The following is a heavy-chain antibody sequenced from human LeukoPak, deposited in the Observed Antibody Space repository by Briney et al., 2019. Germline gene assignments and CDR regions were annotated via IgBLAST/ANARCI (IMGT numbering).Heavy chain of an antibody. Sequence: GGSLRLSCAASGFTFSSYSMNWVRQAPGKGLEWVSYISSSSSTIYYADSVKGRFTISRDNAKNSLYLQMNSLRAEDTAVYYCARGYNWNYYYYYGMDVWGQGTTVTVSS. CDR1: GFTFSSYS. CDR3: ARGYNWNYYYYYGMDV. D-gene: IGHD1-20*01. CDR2: ISSSSSTI. J-gene: IGHJ6*02. V-gene: IGHV3-48*01.